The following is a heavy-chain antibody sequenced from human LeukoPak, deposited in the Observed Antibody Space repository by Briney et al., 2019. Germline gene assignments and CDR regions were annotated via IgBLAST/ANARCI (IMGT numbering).Heavy chain of an antibody. CDR3: ARAPRQDYYDSSGYPRMDAFDI. CDR1: GFTFSSYS. Sequence: GGSLRLTCAASGFTFSSYSMNWVRQAPGKGLEWVSSISSSSSYIYYADSVKGRFTISRDNAKNSLYLQMNSLRAEDTAVYYCARAPRQDYYDSSGYPRMDAFDIWGQGTMVTVSS. V-gene: IGHV3-21*01. CDR2: ISSSSSYI. J-gene: IGHJ3*02. D-gene: IGHD3-22*01.